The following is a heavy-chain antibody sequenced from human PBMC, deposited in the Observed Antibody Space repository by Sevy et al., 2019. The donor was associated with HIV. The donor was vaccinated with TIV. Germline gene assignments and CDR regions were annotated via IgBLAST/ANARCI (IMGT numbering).Heavy chain of an antibody. CDR2: ISYDGSNK. J-gene: IGHJ4*02. CDR3: ARDPTIGAAASPYFDY. Sequence: GESLKISCAASGFTFSSYAMHWVRQAPGKGLEWVAVISYDGSNKYYADSVKGRFTISRDNSKNTLYLQMNSLRAEDTAVYYCARDPTIGAAASPYFDYWGQGTLVTVSS. V-gene: IGHV3-30-3*01. D-gene: IGHD6-13*01. CDR1: GFTFSSYA.